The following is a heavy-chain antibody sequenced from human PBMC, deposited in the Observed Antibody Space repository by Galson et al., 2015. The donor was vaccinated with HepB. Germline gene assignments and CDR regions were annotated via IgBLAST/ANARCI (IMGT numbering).Heavy chain of an antibody. V-gene: IGHV3-74*01. CDR3: VRVAYSSGSILGY. CDR1: GFNFSTYW. J-gene: IGHJ4*02. Sequence: SLRLSCAASGFNFSTYWMHWVRQAPGKGLVWVSRINSDGSSKSYVDAMKGRFTISRDNAKNTLYLQMNSLRVEDTAVYYCVRVAYSSGSILGYWSQGTLVTVSS. D-gene: IGHD6-25*01. CDR2: INSDGSSK.